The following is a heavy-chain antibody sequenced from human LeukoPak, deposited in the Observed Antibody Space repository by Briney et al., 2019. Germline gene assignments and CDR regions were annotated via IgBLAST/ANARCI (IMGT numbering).Heavy chain of an antibody. J-gene: IGHJ6*03. CDR2: INPNSGGT. Sequence: ASVKVSCKASGYTFTGYYMHWVRQAPGQGLEWMGWINPNSGGTNYAQKFQGRVTMTRDTSISTAYMELSRLRSDDTAVYYCARDLEAAQFYYYYYYMDVWGKGTTVTVSS. CDR3: ARDLEAAQFYYYYYYMDV. V-gene: IGHV1-2*02. CDR1: GYTFTGYY. D-gene: IGHD6-13*01.